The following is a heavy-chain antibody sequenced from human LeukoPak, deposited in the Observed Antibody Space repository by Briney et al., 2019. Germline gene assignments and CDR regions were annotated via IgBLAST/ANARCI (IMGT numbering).Heavy chain of an antibody. J-gene: IGHJ4*02. V-gene: IGHV3-11*01. D-gene: IGHD3-10*01. CDR2: ISSSGSTI. CDR3: ARDMGRAQSDY. Sequence: GGSLRLSCAASGFTFSDYYMSWIRQAPGKGLECVSYISSSGSTIYYADSVKGRFTISRENAKNSLYLQMNSLRAADTAVYYCARDMGRAQSDYWGQGTLVTVSS. CDR1: GFTFSDYY.